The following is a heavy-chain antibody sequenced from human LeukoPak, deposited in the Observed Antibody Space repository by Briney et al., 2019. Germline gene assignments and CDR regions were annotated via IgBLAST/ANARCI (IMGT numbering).Heavy chain of an antibody. V-gene: IGHV3-20*04. J-gene: IGHJ4*02. CDR2: INWNGGST. Sequence: GGSLRLSCAASGFTFDDYGMSWVRQAPGKGLQWVSGINWNGGSTGYADSVKGRFTISRDNAKNSLYLQMNSLRAEDTALYYCARGTGYTYFDYWGQGTLVTVSS. CDR1: GFTFDDYG. CDR3: ARGTGYTYFDY. D-gene: IGHD1-1*01.